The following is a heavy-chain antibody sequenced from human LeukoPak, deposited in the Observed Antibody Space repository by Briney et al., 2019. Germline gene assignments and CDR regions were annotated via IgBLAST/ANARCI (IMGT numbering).Heavy chain of an antibody. Sequence: SETLSLTCTVSGGSISSSSYYWGWIRQPPGKGLEWIGSIYCSGSTYYNPSLKSRVTISVDTSKNQFSLKLSSVTAADTAVYYCARHTKGYCSSTSCYYYYYMDVWGKGTTVTVSS. CDR1: GGSISSSSYY. CDR3: ARHTKGYCSSTSCYYYYYMDV. V-gene: IGHV4-39*01. D-gene: IGHD2-2*01. J-gene: IGHJ6*03. CDR2: IYCSGST.